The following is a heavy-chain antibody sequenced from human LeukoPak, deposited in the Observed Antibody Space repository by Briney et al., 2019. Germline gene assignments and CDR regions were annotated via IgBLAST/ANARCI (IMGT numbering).Heavy chain of an antibody. Sequence: PSETLSLTCAISGDSISSGRYYWSWIRQPPGKGLEWIGYIYYSGSTNYNPSLKSRVTTSVDTSKNQFSLKLSSVTAADTAVYYCASHKLEQSNYYYGMDVWGQGTTVTVSS. J-gene: IGHJ6*02. D-gene: IGHD1-26*01. CDR3: ASHKLEQSNYYYGMDV. CDR2: IYYSGST. CDR1: GDSISSGRYY. V-gene: IGHV4-61*01.